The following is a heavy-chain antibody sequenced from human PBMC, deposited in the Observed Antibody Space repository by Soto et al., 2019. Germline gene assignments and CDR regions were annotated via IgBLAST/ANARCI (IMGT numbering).Heavy chain of an antibody. CDR3: ARNQLDDRGEYVFDY. J-gene: IGHJ4*02. CDR2: ISSSGSTI. CDR1: GFTFSDYY. V-gene: IGHV3-11*01. D-gene: IGHD3-10*01. Sequence: QVQLVESGGGLVKPGGSLRLSCAASGFTFSDYYMSWIRQAPGKGLEWVSYISSSGSTIYYADSVKGRFTISRDNAKNSLYRKMNGLGAEDTAVYYGARNQLDDRGEYVFDYWGQGTLVTVSS.